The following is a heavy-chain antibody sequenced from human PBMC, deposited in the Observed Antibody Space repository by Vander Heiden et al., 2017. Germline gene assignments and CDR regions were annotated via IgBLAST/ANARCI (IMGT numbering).Heavy chain of an antibody. Sequence: EVQLVESGGGLVQPGGSLRLSCAASGFTFTRYWMHGLRQAPGKGLVWVSRMNSDGSSTSYADSVKGRFTISRDNAKNTLYLQMNSLRAEDTAVYYCARERITMVRGVNSYYYYGMDVWGQGTTVTVSS. CDR1: GFTFTRYW. J-gene: IGHJ6*02. D-gene: IGHD3-10*01. CDR2: MNSDGSST. CDR3: ARERITMVRGVNSYYYYGMDV. V-gene: IGHV3-74*01.